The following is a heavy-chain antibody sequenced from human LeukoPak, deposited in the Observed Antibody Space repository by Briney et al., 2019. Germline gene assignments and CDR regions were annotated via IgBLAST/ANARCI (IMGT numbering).Heavy chain of an antibody. Sequence: GGSLRLSCAASGFTFSDFWMSWVRQAPGKGLEWVANIKQDGGGKYYVDSLKGRFTISRDNAKNSLYLQMNSLRAEDTAVYYCARDSRGATHAFDIWGQGTMVTVSS. CDR1: GFTFSDFW. CDR3: ARDSRGATHAFDI. CDR2: IKQDGGGK. V-gene: IGHV3-7*01. J-gene: IGHJ3*02.